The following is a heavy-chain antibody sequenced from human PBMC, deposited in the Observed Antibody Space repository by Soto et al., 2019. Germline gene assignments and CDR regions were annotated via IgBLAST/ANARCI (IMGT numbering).Heavy chain of an antibody. D-gene: IGHD1-1*01. V-gene: IGHV3-30-3*01. CDR3: ARGKGMEENYYYYGMDI. J-gene: IGHJ6*02. Sequence: PGGSLRLSCAASGFTFSSYAMHWVRQAPGKGLEWVAVISYDGSNKYYADSVKGRFTISRDNSKNTLYLQMNSLRAEDTAVYYCARGKGMEENYYYYGMDIWGQGTTVTVSS. CDR2: ISYDGSNK. CDR1: GFTFSSYA.